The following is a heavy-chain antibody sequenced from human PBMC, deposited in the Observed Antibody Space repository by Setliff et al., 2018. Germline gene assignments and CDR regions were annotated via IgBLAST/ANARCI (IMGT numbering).Heavy chain of an antibody. Sequence: RGESLKISCKGSGYSFTIYGIGGVRQMPGKGLEWLGIVYPGDSDTRYNPSFQGQVTISVDKSIDTAYLQSSSLKASDSAIYYCARLIGSCSSSSCSGALDLWGQGTMVTVSS. D-gene: IGHD2-2*03. V-gene: IGHV5-51*01. CDR1: GYSFTIYG. CDR3: ARLIGSCSSSSCSGALDL. J-gene: IGHJ3*01. CDR2: VYPGDSDT.